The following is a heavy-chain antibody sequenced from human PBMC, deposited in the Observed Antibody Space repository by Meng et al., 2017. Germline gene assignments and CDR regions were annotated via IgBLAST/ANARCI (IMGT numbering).Heavy chain of an antibody. D-gene: IGHD6-13*01. J-gene: IGHJ5*02. V-gene: IGHV3-21*01. CDR1: GFTFSSYS. CDR2: ISSSSSYI. CDR3: ASAGYSSSWYSFP. Sequence: VQLVGSGGGLVKPGWSLRLSCAALGFTFSSYSMNWVRQAPGKGLEWVSSISSSSSYIYYADSVKGRFTISRDNAKNSLYLQMNSLRAEDTAVYYCASAGYSSSWYSFPWGQGTLVTVSS.